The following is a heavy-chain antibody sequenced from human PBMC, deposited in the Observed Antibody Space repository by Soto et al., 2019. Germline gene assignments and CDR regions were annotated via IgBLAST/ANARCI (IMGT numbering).Heavy chain of an antibody. V-gene: IGHV4-4*07. D-gene: IGHD5-12*01. Sequence: TVSCGSINTFYWSLVRQPAGKGLEWIGRIFSSGSTSFNPSLESRVAMSVDTSKNHFSLNLSSVTAADMAVYYCAREGSYSAYNFAHGIQLWSFDFWGQGALVTVSS. J-gene: IGHJ4*02. CDR1: CGSINTFY. CDR2: IFSSGST. CDR3: AREGSYSAYNFAHGIQLWSFDF.